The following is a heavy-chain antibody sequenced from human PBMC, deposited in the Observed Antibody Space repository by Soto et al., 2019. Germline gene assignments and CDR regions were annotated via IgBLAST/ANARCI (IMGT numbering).Heavy chain of an antibody. V-gene: IGHV3-23*01. Sequence: EVQLLESGGGLVQPGGSLRLSCAASGFTFSSYAMSWVRQAPGKGLEWVSAISGSGGSTYYADSVKGRFTISRDNSKNTLYLQVNSLRAEDTAVYYCAKVKGMMVRGFVGRNWFDPWGQGTLVTVSS. CDR1: GFTFSSYA. CDR3: AKVKGMMVRGFVGRNWFDP. J-gene: IGHJ5*02. CDR2: ISGSGGST. D-gene: IGHD3-10*01.